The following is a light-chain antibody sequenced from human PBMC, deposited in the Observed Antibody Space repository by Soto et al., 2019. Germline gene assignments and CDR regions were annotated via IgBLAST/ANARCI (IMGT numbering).Light chain of an antibody. Sequence: DIQMTQSPSSLSASVGDTVTISCRASRSIRAYLNWYQHKPGKAPNRLIYGATTLHSGVPSRFSGSGSGTDFSLTISSLQPEDFATYYCQQTFSVTPLTFGGGTNVEI. V-gene: IGKV1-39*01. CDR1: RSIRAY. CDR3: QQTFSVTPLT. J-gene: IGKJ4*01. CDR2: GAT.